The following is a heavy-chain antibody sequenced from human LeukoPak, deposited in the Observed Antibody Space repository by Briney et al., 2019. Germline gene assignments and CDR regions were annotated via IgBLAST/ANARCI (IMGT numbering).Heavy chain of an antibody. J-gene: IGHJ3*02. CDR1: GYTFTSYY. V-gene: IGHV1-46*01. CDR3: ARDGVSWPKGVDI. CDR2: INPSGGST. D-gene: IGHD2-8*01. Sequence: ASVKVSCKASGYTFTSYYMHWVRQAPGQGLEWMGIINPSGGSTSYAQKFQGRVTMSRDTSTSTVYMELSSLRSEDTAVYYCARDGVSWPKGVDIWGQGTMVTVSS.